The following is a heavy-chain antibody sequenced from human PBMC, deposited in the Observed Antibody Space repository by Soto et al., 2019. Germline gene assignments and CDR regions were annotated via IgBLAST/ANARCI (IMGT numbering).Heavy chain of an antibody. Sequence: QVQLVQSGAEVKKPGSSVKVSCKASGGTFSSYAISWVRQAPGQGLEWMGGIVPIFGTANYAQKFQGRVTITADESTRTADMELSSLRSEDTAVYYCARSDVSPTIFDYWGQGTLVTVSS. CDR1: GGTFSSYA. V-gene: IGHV1-69*12. J-gene: IGHJ4*02. CDR3: ARSDVSPTIFDY. CDR2: IVPIFGTA.